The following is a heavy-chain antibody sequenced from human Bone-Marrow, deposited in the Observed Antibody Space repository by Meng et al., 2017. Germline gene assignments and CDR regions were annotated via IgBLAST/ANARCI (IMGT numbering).Heavy chain of an antibody. CDR2: INQDGTEK. D-gene: IGHD6-19*01. Sequence: GESLKISCAASGFTFTAYSMIWVRQAPGKGLEWVANINQDGTEKYYVGSVKGRFTISRDNAKNSLYLQMNSLRAEDTAVYHCARAAVASTRVLGYWGRGTPVTVSS. J-gene: IGHJ4*02. CDR1: GFTFTAYS. V-gene: IGHV3-7*01. CDR3: ARAAVASTRVLGY.